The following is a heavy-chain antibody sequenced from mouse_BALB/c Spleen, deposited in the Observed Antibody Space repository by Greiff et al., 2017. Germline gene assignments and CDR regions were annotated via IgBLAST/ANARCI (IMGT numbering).Heavy chain of an antibody. J-gene: IGHJ4*01. V-gene: IGHV1-4*01. CDR3: ARQLGLRYAMDY. CDR1: GYTFTSYT. Sequence: LQQSGAELARPGASVKMSCKASGYTFTSYTMHWVKQRPGQGLEWIGYINPSSGYTNYNQKFKDKATLTADKSSSTAYMQLSSLTSEDSAVYYCARQLGLRYAMDYWGQGTSVTVSS. D-gene: IGHD3-1*01. CDR2: INPSSGYT.